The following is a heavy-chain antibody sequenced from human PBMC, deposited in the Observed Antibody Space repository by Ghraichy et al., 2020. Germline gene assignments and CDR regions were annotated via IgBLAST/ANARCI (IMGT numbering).Heavy chain of an antibody. Sequence: GGSLRLSCAASGFTFSSYAMSWVRQAPGKGLEWVSAISGSGGDTYYADSVKGRFTISRDNSKNTLYLQMNSLRAEDTAVYYCAKVHDYGDYIPPFFDYWGQGTLVTVSS. CDR2: ISGSGGDT. D-gene: IGHD4-17*01. J-gene: IGHJ4*02. CDR3: AKVHDYGDYIPPFFDY. V-gene: IGHV3-23*01. CDR1: GFTFSSYA.